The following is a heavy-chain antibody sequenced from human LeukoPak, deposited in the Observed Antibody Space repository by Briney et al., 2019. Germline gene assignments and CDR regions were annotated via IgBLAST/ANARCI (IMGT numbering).Heavy chain of an antibody. CDR2: IHTSGNT. Sequence: SETLSLTCAVYGESFSGFYWSWIRQSPGKGLEWIGHIHTSGNTNYNSSLKSRVTISVDTSKNQFSLKLSSVTAADTAVYYCARSVEGYCSGGSCYSYYYYMDVWGKGTTVTVSS. D-gene: IGHD2-15*01. CDR3: ARSVEGYCSGGSCYSYYYYMDV. V-gene: IGHV4-34*01. CDR1: GESFSGFY. J-gene: IGHJ6*03.